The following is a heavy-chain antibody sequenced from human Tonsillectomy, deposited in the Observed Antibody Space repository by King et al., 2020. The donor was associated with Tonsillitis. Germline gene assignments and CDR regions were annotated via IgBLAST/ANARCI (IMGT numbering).Heavy chain of an antibody. CDR2: IYYSGST. CDR3: ARHKAGTTRKYYFDY. V-gene: IGHV4-39*01. CDR1: GGSISSSSDY. J-gene: IGHJ4*02. Sequence: QLQESGPGLVKPSETLSLTCTVSGGSISSSSDYWGWIRQPPGKGLEWIGSIYYSGSTYDNPSLKSRVTISVDTSKNQFPLRLRSVTAADTAVYYCARHKAGTTRKYYFDYWGQGTLVTVSS. D-gene: IGHD1-1*01.